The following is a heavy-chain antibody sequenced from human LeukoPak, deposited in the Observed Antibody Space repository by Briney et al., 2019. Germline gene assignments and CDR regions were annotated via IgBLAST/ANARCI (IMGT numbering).Heavy chain of an antibody. Sequence: SQTLSLTCAISGDSVSSNNGAWNWSRQSPSGGLEWLGRTYYRSKWYNDYAESLISRITISPVTSKNQFSLQLYSVTPEDTAVYYCARDVGTTGWHTFDYWGQGTLVTVSS. CDR3: ARDVGTTGWHTFDY. D-gene: IGHD3-9*01. J-gene: IGHJ4*02. V-gene: IGHV6-1*01. CDR2: TYYRSKWYN. CDR1: GDSVSSNNGA.